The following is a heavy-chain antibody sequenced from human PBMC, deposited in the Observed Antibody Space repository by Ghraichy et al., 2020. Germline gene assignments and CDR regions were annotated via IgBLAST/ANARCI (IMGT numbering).Heavy chain of an antibody. V-gene: IGHV3-30*02. CDR3: AKGRGYSYGYFNINYGMDV. D-gene: IGHD5-18*01. Sequence: GGSLRLSCAASGFTFSSYGMHWVRQAPGKGLEWVAFIRYDGSNKYYADSVKGRFTISRDNSKNTLYLQMNSLRAEDTAVYYCAKGRGYSYGYFNINYGMDVWGQGTTVTVSS. CDR1: GFTFSSYG. CDR2: IRYDGSNK. J-gene: IGHJ6*02.